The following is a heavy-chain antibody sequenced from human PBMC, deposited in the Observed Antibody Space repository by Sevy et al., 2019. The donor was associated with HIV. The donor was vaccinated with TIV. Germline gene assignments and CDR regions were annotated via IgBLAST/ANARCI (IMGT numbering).Heavy chain of an antibody. J-gene: IGHJ5*02. Sequence: GGSLRLSCAASGFTFSSYWMHWVRQAPGKGLVWVSRINSDGSSTSYADSVKGRFTISRGNAKNTLYLQMNSLRAEDTAVYYCARSKVVPAAIPFDPWGQGTLVTVSS. V-gene: IGHV3-74*01. CDR3: ARSKVVPAAIPFDP. CDR2: INSDGSST. CDR1: GFTFSSYW. D-gene: IGHD2-2*02.